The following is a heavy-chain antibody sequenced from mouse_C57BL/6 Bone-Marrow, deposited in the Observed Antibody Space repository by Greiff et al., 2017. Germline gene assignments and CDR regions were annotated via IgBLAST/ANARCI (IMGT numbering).Heavy chain of an antibody. Sequence: VQRVESGPGLVAPSQSLSITCTVSGFSLTSYGVHWVRQPPGKGLAWLVVIWSDGSTTYNSALKARLSISKDNSKSQVFLKMNILQTDDTAMYYCARHCYYGYWYFDVWGTGTTVTVSS. J-gene: IGHJ1*03. V-gene: IGHV2-6-1*01. CDR3: ARHCYYGYWYFDV. D-gene: IGHD1-1*01. CDR1: GFSLTSYG. CDR2: IWSDGST.